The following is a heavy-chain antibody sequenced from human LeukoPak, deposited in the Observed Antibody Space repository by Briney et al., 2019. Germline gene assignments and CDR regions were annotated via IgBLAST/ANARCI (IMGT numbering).Heavy chain of an antibody. D-gene: IGHD5-18*01. J-gene: IGHJ4*02. CDR2: LTANSRSA. CDR3: ARDEGWIQLFF. CDR1: GFTFSHYG. Sequence: GGSLRLSCAASGFTFSHYGMNWVGQAPGKGLEWVSGLTANSRSAYYADSVKGRFTISRDNSENMVYLQMNSLRAEDTAMYYCARDEGWIQLFFRGQGTLVTVSS. V-gene: IGHV3-23*01.